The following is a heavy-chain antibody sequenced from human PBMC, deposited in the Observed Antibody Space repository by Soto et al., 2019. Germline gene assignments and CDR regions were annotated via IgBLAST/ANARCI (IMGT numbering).Heavy chain of an antibody. CDR3: ARGWPIAARPHWFDP. CDR2: INHSGST. CDR1: GGYFSGYS. V-gene: IGHV4-34*01. J-gene: IGHJ5*02. D-gene: IGHD6-6*01. Sequence: SQTVSFTCAVYGGYFSGYSWSWSRHPPGKGLEWIGEINHSGSTNYNPSLKSRVTISVDTSKNQFSLKLSSVTAADTAVYYCARGWPIAARPHWFDPWGQGTLVTVSS.